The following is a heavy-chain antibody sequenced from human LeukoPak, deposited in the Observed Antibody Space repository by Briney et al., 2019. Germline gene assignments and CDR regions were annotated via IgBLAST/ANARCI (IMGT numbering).Heavy chain of an antibody. Sequence: ASVKVSCKASGYTFTSYGISWVLQAPGQGLEWMGWISAYNGNTNYAQKLQGRVTMTTDTSTSTAYMELRSLRSDDTAVYYCASDLGYSYGYGFDYWGQGTLVTVSS. CDR3: ASDLGYSYGYGFDY. J-gene: IGHJ4*02. CDR2: ISAYNGNT. CDR1: GYTFTSYG. V-gene: IGHV1-18*01. D-gene: IGHD5-18*01.